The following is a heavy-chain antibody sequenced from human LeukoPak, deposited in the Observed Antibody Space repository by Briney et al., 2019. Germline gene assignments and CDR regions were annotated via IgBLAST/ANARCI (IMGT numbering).Heavy chain of an antibody. D-gene: IGHD2-2*01. CDR2: INPNSGGT. V-gene: IGHV1-2*02. Sequence: ASVKVSCKASGYTFTGYYMHWVRQAPGQGLEWMGWINPNSGGTNYAQKFQGRVTMTRDTSISTAYMELSRLGSDDTAVYYCARGCSSTSCYEIDYWGQGTLVTVSS. CDR3: ARGCSSTSCYEIDY. J-gene: IGHJ4*02. CDR1: GYTFTGYY.